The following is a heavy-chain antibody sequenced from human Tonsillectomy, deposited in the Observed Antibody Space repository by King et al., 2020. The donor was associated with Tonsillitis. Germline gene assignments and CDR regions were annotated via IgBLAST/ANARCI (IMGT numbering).Heavy chain of an antibody. V-gene: IGHV4-30-4*07. CDR2: IYYSGST. Sequence: VQLQESGPGLVQPSQTLSLTCAVSGGSISSGAYSWSWIRQPPGKGLEWIGYIYYSGSTYYNPSLKSRVTISVDTSKNQFSLKLSSVTAADTAVYYCARGGVIRGDRSSLDYWGQGTLVTVSS. J-gene: IGHJ4*02. CDR1: GGSISSGAYS. D-gene: IGHD3-10*01. CDR3: ARGGVIRGDRSSLDY.